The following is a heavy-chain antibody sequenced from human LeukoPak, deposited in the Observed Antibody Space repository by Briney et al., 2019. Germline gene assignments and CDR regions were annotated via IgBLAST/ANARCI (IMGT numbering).Heavy chain of an antibody. J-gene: IGHJ4*02. CDR3: ARDLCRSCYSGDY. CDR2: ISGGGDTI. D-gene: IGHD2-15*01. CDR1: GFTFRNHE. Sequence: GGSQRLSCAASGFTFRNHEMNWVRQAPGKGLEWVSYISGGGDTIFYAASVEGRFTISRDNAKNSLYLQMNSLRVEDTAVYYCARDLCRSCYSGDYWGQGTLVTVSS. V-gene: IGHV3-48*03.